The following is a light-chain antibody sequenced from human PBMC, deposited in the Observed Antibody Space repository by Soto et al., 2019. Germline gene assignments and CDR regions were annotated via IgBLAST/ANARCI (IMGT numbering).Light chain of an antibody. V-gene: IGKV1-5*03. CDR2: KAS. CDR1: QSISSW. CDR3: QQYNGYRWT. J-gene: IGKJ1*01. Sequence: DLQMTQSPSTLSASVGDRITITCRAGQSISSWLAWYQQKPGKAPNLLIYKASSLESGVPSRFSGSGSGTEFTLTISSLQPDDFATYYCQQYNGYRWTFGQGTKVEIK.